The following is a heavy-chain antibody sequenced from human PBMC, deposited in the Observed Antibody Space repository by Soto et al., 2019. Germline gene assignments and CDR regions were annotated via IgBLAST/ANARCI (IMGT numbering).Heavy chain of an antibody. CDR3: ARGTMVRGTLDPGISGPLDY. Sequence: EVQLVESGGGLVQPGGSLRLACAASGFTVSSYDMHWVRHVTGKGLEWVSTLGAGGDTYFPDSVKGRFTISRENVKNSLYLQVNNLGAGDTAVYYCARGTMVRGTLDPGISGPLDYWGQGTLVAVSS. J-gene: IGHJ4*02. V-gene: IGHV3-13*01. CDR2: LGAGGDT. CDR1: GFTVSSYD. D-gene: IGHD3-10*01.